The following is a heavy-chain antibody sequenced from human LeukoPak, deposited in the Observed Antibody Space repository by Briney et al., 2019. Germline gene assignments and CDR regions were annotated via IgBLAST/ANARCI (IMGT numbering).Heavy chain of an antibody. V-gene: IGHV3-21*01. CDR2: ISSSSSYI. J-gene: IGHJ6*03. Sequence: GGSLRLSCAASGFTFSSYSMNWVRQAPGKGLEWVSSISSSSSYIYYADSVKGRFTISRDNAKNSLYLQMNSLRAEDTAVYYCAIHFGVVIIGDMDVWGKGTTVTVSS. CDR3: AIHFGVVIIGDMDV. CDR1: GFTFSSYS. D-gene: IGHD3-3*01.